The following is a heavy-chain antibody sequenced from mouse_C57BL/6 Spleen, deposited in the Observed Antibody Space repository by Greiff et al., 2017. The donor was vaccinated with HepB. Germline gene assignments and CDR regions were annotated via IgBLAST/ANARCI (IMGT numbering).Heavy chain of an antibody. V-gene: IGHV1-18*01. J-gene: IGHJ3*01. CDR3: ARLGPKYYYGSAWFAY. Sequence: EVQLQQSGPELVKPGASVKIPCKASGYTFTDYNMDWVKQSHGKSLEWIGDINPNNGGTIYNQKFKGKATLTVDKSSSTAYMELRSLTSEDTAVYYCARLGPKYYYGSAWFAYWGQGTLVTVSA. CDR1: GYTFTDYN. CDR2: INPNNGGT. D-gene: IGHD1-1*01.